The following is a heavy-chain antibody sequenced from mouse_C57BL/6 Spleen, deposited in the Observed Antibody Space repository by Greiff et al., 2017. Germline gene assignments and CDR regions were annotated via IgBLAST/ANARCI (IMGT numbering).Heavy chain of an antibody. CDR2: IDPSDSYP. J-gene: IGHJ4*01. V-gene: IGHV1-59*01. CDR3: NYYGSSEDD. D-gene: IGHD1-1*01. Sequence: QVQLQQPGAELVRPGPSVKLSCKASGYTFTSYWMHWVKQRPGQGLAWIGVIDPSDSYPNYNQKFKGKATLTVDTSSSTSYMQLSSLTSEDSAVYCCNYYGSSEDDWGQGTSVTVSS. CDR1: GYTFTSYW.